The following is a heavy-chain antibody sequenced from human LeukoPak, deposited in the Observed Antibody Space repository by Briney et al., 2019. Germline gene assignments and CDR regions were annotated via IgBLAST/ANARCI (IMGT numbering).Heavy chain of an antibody. CDR2: INXXXGXT. CDR3: ARDRGSNWYFDL. Sequence: GASVKVSCKASGXTXXXXXXXXXXXXXGXXXXWXGXINXXXGXTXYAQKFQGRXTMTRDTSISTAYMELSRLRSDDTAVYYCARDRGSNWYFDLWGRGTLVTVSS. D-gene: IGHD1-26*01. J-gene: IGHJ2*01. V-gene: IGHV1-2*02. CDR1: GXTXXXXX.